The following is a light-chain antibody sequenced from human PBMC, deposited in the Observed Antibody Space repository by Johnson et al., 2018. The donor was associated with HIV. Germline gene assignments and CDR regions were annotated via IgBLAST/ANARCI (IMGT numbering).Light chain of an antibody. CDR3: ETWDSSLSAYV. CDR2: YNN. Sequence: QSVLTQPPSVSAAPGQKVTISCSGSSSNIGNNYVSWYQQLPGTAPKLLIYYNNKRPSAIPDRFSGSKSGTSATLGVTGLPTGAEAYYYCETWDSSLSAYVGGTGTQGTVL. J-gene: IGLJ1*01. CDR1: SSNIGNNY. V-gene: IGLV1-51*01.